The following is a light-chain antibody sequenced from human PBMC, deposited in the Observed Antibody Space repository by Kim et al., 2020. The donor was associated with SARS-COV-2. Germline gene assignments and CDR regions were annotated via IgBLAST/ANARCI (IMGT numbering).Light chain of an antibody. CDR1: RSNSGRKT. CDR3: AAWENSLKGWV. J-gene: IGLJ3*02. CDR2: NDY. V-gene: IGLV1-44*01. Sequence: RVTVSVSRSRSNSGRKTVNWFQQVPGTAPKLLIYNDYQRPSGVPDRVSGSKSGTSASLAIGGLQSEDEAHYYCAAWENSLKGWVFGGGTQLTVL.